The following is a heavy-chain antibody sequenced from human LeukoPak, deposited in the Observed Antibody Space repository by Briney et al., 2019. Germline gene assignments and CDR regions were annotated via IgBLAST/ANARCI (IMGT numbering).Heavy chain of an antibody. CDR2: ISYDGSRK. CDR3: ARDSGSGGVATMRKSYYYGMDV. CDR1: GFTFTQCS. V-gene: IGHV3-30-3*01. D-gene: IGHD5-12*01. Sequence: GGSLRLSCTASGFTFTQCSMHWVRQAPGKGLEWVAVISYDGSRKYYADSVKGRFTISRDNSKNTLYLQMNSLRIEDTAVYYCARDSGSGGVATMRKSYYYGMDVWGQGTTVTVSS. J-gene: IGHJ6*02.